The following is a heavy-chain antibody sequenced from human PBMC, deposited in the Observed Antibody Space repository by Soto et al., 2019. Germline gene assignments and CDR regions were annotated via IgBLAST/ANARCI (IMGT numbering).Heavy chain of an antibody. Sequence: EVQLLDSGGGLAQPGGSLTLSCAASGFTFSDYTMTWVRQAPGQAPECVSAILSNFKTFYADSVRGRFTISRDNSKNMLSLEMNSLRPEDTAVYYCARRTNGYFGYWGQGTLVTVSS. CDR1: GFTFSDYT. V-gene: IGHV3-23*05. CDR2: ILSNFKT. J-gene: IGHJ4*02. D-gene: IGHD2-8*01. CDR3: ARRTNGYFGY.